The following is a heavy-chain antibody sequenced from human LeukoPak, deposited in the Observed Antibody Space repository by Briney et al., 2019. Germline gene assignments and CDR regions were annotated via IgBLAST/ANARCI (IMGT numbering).Heavy chain of an antibody. D-gene: IGHD3-22*01. Sequence: SETLSLTCTVSGGSISSNNYYWGWIRQPPGKGLEWIGNIYTTGSTYYSPSLKSRVIISLDTSENQFSLTLSSLTAADTAVYYCAKGNPYYDYWGQGTLVTVSS. CDR3: AKGNPYYDY. V-gene: IGHV4-39*07. J-gene: IGHJ4*02. CDR1: GGSISSNNYY. CDR2: IYTTGST.